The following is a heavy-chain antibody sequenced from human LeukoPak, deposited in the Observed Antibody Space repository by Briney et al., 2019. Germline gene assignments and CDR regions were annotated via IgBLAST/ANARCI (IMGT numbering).Heavy chain of an antibody. V-gene: IGHV3-23*01. CDR1: GFTFSSYA. J-gene: IGHJ4*02. D-gene: IGHD6-19*01. CDR3: AKDSEWLNPNYYFDY. Sequence: PGGSLRLSVAALGFTFSSYALSGFRQSPGKGLEWVSAISGSGGSTYYADSLKGRFTISRDNSKNTLDLQMNSLRAEDTAVYYCAKDSEWLNPNYYFDYWGQGTLVTVSS. CDR2: ISGSGGST.